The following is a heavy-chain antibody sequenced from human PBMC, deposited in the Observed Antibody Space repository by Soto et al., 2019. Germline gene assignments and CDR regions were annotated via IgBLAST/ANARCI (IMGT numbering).Heavy chain of an antibody. CDR1: GGSISSSSYY. CDR3: ARQSYFYWYWFDP. D-gene: IGHD3-9*01. Sequence: SSETLSLTCTVSGGSISSSSYYWGWIRQPPGKGLEWIGSIYYSGSTYYNPSLKSRVTISVDTSKNQFSLKLSSVTAADTAVYYCARQSYFYWYWFDPCGKGTRVT. V-gene: IGHV4-39*01. CDR2: IYYSGST. J-gene: IGHJ5*02.